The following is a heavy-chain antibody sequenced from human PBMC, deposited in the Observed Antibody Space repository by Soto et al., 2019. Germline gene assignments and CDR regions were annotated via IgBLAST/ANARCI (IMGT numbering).Heavy chain of an antibody. CDR1: GGSFRNYY. D-gene: IGHD2-15*01. Sequence: PSETLSLTCGVSGGSFRNYYWNWVRQPPGKGLEWIGEVNHSGEATYNPSLQSRVTISLDTSNNHFSLKMTSLTAADTALYFCTRAERFPWCWFDHWGQGTQVTVSS. CDR2: VNHSGEA. V-gene: IGHV4-34*01. J-gene: IGHJ5*02. CDR3: TRAERFPWCWFDH.